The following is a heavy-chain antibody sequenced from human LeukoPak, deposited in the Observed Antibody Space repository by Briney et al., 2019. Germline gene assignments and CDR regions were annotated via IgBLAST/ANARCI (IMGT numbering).Heavy chain of an antibody. D-gene: IGHD3-9*01. V-gene: IGHV1-2*02. Sequence: WASVKVSCKASGYTFTGYYMHWVRQAPGQGLEWMGWINPNHGDTNYAQKFQDRVSMTRDTSISTAYMHLSRLRSDDTAVYYCARSPHILTGENFDYWGQGTLVTVSS. CDR3: ARSPHILTGENFDY. CDR2: INPNHGDT. CDR1: GYTFTGYY. J-gene: IGHJ4*02.